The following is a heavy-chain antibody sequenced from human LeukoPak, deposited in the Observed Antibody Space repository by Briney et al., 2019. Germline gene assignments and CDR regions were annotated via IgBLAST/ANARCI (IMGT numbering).Heavy chain of an antibody. D-gene: IGHD3-22*01. V-gene: IGHV3-23*01. CDR1: GFTFSSYA. CDR3: AKGCYYDSSGYYYEYDMDV. Sequence: PGGSLRLSCAASGFTFSSYAMSWVRQVPGKGLEWVSGISGSGGSTYYADSVKGRITISRDNSKNTLYLQMNSLRAEDTAVYYCAKGCYYDSSGYYYEYDMDVWGQGTTVTVSS. J-gene: IGHJ6*02. CDR2: ISGSGGST.